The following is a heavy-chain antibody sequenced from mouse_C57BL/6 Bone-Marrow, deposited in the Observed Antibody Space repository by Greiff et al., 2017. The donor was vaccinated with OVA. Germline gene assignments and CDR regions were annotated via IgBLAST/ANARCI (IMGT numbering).Heavy chain of an antibody. CDR2: ISDGGSYT. D-gene: IGHD2-3*01. CDR3: ARWLLPMDY. CDR1: GFTFSSYA. V-gene: IGHV5-4*03. Sequence: DVKLVESGGGLVKPGGSLKLSCAASGFTFSSYAMSWVRQTPEKRLEWVATISDGGSYTYYPDNVKGRFTISRDNAKNNLYLQMSHLKSEDTAMYYCARWLLPMDYWGQGTSVTVSS. J-gene: IGHJ4*01.